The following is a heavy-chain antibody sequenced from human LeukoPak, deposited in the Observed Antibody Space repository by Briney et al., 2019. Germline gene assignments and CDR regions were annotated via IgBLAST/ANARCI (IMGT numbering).Heavy chain of an antibody. CDR1: GFTFSTYA. V-gene: IGHV3-23*01. CDR2: ISSSGGNT. J-gene: IGHJ4*02. D-gene: IGHD3-22*01. Sequence: GGSLRLSCAASGFTFSTYAMTWVRQPPGKGLEWVSSISSSGGNTYYADSMKGRFTISRDNSKNTLYLQLNSLRVEDTAVYYCAKTYYYDSSGYYSFPYWGKGTLVTVSS. CDR3: AKTYYYDSSGYYSFPY.